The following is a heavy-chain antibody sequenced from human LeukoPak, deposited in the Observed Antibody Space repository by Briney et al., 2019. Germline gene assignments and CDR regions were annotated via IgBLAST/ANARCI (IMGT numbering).Heavy chain of an antibody. J-gene: IGHJ4*02. D-gene: IGHD2/OR15-2a*01. V-gene: IGHV4-39*07. CDR2: MSNGAYT. Sequence: KPSETLSLTCTVSGGSMNTTTDYWGWIRQSPGKGLEWIGSMSNGAYTYYNPSLKSRVTISLDTSKIKFSLKLTSVTAADTAVYFRARGHSCGYFRKPSDCWGQGTLVTVSS. CDR3: ARGHSCGYFRKPSDC. CDR1: GGSMNTTTDY.